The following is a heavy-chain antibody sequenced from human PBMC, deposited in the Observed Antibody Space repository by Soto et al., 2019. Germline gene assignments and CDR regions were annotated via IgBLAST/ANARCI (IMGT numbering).Heavy chain of an antibody. D-gene: IGHD1-1*01. CDR3: ARDVAATGAARWLDP. CDR1: GFPFGSHG. V-gene: IGHV3-33*01. Sequence: QVQVVESGGGVVQPGTSLRLSCEASGFPFGSHGMHWVRQAPGKGLEWVGFIRYDGSHEDYAASVRGRFTISRDDSKNTLYLQKDNLRGEDTGIYYCARDVAATGAARWLDPWGQGTLVSVSS. CDR2: IRYDGSHE. J-gene: IGHJ5*02.